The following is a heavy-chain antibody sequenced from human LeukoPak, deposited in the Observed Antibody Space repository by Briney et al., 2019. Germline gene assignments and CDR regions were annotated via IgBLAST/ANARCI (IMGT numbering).Heavy chain of an antibody. CDR1: GFTLGNYA. D-gene: IGHD2-21*01. V-gene: IGHV3-23*01. CDR3: AKGASYCGGDCSVFDP. Sequence: GGSLRLSCAASGFTLGNYAMSWVRQTPGKGLEWVSAISGSGGSTYYADSVKGRFTISRDNSKNTLYLQMNSLRAEDTAVYYCAKGASYCGGDCSVFDPWGQGTLVTVSS. CDR2: ISGSGGST. J-gene: IGHJ5*02.